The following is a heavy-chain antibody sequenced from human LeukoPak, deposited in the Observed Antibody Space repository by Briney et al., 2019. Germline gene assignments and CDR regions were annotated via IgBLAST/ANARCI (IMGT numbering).Heavy chain of an antibody. CDR3: ARSHRYSSGWYGFFD. Sequence: PSETLSLTCNAPVGSSSSSDWSLIRQPPGKGLECIGHIYYNGSTNYHPSLKSRVTISVDTSKNQFSLKLSSVTAADTAVYYCARSHRYSSGWYGFFDWGQGTLVTVSS. CDR1: VGSSSSSD. J-gene: IGHJ4*02. D-gene: IGHD6-19*01. V-gene: IGHV4-59*01. CDR2: IYYNGST.